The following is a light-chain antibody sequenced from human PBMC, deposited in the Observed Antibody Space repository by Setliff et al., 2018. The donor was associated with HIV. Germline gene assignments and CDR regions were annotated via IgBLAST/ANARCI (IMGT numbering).Light chain of an antibody. CDR2: GAS. J-gene: IGKJ1*01. Sequence: EIVLTQSPGTLSSSPGERATLSCRASQTLSSNSLAWYQRKPGQAPRLLIYGASSRATGIPDRFSCSGSGTDFTLTISRLEPEDFAVYYCQQYGSSPWTFGQGTKVDIK. V-gene: IGKV3-20*01. CDR3: QQYGSSPWT. CDR1: QTLSSNS.